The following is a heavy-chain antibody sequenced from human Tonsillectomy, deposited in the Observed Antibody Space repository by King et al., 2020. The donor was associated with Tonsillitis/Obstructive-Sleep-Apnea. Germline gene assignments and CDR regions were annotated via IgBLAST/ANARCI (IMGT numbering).Heavy chain of an antibody. CDR1: GFIFDDYG. Sequence: VQLVESGGGLVQPGRSLRLSCAASGFIFDDYGIHWVRQAPGKGLEWVSGISWNSGSIAYADSVKGRFTISRDNAKNSLYLQMDSLRSEDTALYYCAKWVGSIVGAPLDYWGQGTLVTVSS. CDR3: AKWVGSIVGAPLDY. J-gene: IGHJ4*02. CDR2: ISWNSGSI. D-gene: IGHD1-26*01. V-gene: IGHV3-9*01.